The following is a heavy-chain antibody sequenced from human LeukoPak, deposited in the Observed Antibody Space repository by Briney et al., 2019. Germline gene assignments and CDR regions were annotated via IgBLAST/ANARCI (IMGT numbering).Heavy chain of an antibody. CDR3: ARVFGVNYYYYYMDV. V-gene: IGHV3-21*01. CDR2: ISSSSSYI. D-gene: IGHD3-3*01. J-gene: IGHJ6*03. CDR1: GFTFSSYS. Sequence: GGSLRLSCAASGFTFSSYSMNWVRQAPGKGLEWVSSISSSSSYIYYADSVRGRFTISRDNAKNSLYLQMNSLGAEDTAVYYCARVFGVNYYYYYMDVWGKGTTVTVSS.